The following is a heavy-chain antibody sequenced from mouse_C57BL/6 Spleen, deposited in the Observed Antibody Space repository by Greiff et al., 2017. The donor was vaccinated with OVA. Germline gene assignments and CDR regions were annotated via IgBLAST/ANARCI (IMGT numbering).Heavy chain of an antibody. V-gene: IGHV3-6*01. Sequence: EVKVEESGPGLVKPSQSLSLTCSVTGYSITSGYYWNWIRQFPGNKLEWMGYISYDGSNNYNPSLKNRISITRDTSKNQFFLKLNSVTTEDTATYYCARGGGVYYDYDDYAMDYWGQGTSVTVSS. CDR2: ISYDGSN. J-gene: IGHJ4*01. CDR1: GYSITSGYY. CDR3: ARGGGVYYDYDDYAMDY. D-gene: IGHD2-4*01.